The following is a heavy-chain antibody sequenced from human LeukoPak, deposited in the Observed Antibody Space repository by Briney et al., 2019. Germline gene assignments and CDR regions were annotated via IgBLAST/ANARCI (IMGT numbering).Heavy chain of an antibody. J-gene: IGHJ1*01. Sequence: GASVKVSCKASGYIFSDYYIHWVRQAPGQGLEWMGWINPKSGDTNYAQKLQGRVTMTRDTSITTSYMELSRLRSEDTAVYYCARSGSSSSEYFQRWGQGTLVTVSS. CDR2: INPKSGDT. D-gene: IGHD6-6*01. CDR3: ARSGSSSSEYFQR. V-gene: IGHV1-2*02. CDR1: GYIFSDYY.